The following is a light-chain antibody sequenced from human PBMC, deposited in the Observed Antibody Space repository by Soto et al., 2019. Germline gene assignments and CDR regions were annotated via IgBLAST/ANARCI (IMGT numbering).Light chain of an antibody. CDR1: QSVLFSSNNKNY. Sequence: DSFMTQSPDSLAESLGERATVNCKSSQSVLFSSNNKNYLAWYQQKPGQPPKLLIYWASTRESGVPDRFSGSGSGTDFTLTISSLQAEDVAVYYCQQYYNTPLAFGQGTKE. J-gene: IGKJ1*01. V-gene: IGKV4-1*01. CDR3: QQYYNTPLA. CDR2: WAS.